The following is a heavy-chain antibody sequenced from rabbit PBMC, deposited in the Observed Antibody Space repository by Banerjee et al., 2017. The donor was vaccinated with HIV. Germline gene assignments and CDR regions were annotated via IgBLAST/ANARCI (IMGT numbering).Heavy chain of an antibody. CDR1: GFDVSGYYY. V-gene: IGHV1S45*01. J-gene: IGHJ3*01. CDR3: ARSYSTSNGGYALTRLDL. D-gene: IGHD7-1*01. CDR2: IYTFTGTT. Sequence: QEQLVESGGGLVQPEGSLTLTCKASGFDVSGYYYMCWVRQAPGKGLELIACIYTFTGTTWYASWVNGRFTISETSSTTVTLQMTSLTAADTATYFCARSYSTSNGGYALTRLDLWGQGTLVTVS.